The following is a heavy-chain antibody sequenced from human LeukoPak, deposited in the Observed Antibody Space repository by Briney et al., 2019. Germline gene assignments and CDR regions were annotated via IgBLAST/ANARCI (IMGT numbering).Heavy chain of an antibody. CDR3: ANLLGKDHYYGMDV. Sequence: ASVKVSCKASGYTFTNYAMNWVRQAPGQGLEWMGWINTNTGNPTYAQGFTGRFVFSLDTSVSTAYLQISSLKGEDTAVYYCANLLGKDHYYGMDVWGQGTTVTVSS. J-gene: IGHJ6*02. D-gene: IGHD7-27*01. CDR2: INTNTGNP. V-gene: IGHV7-4-1*02. CDR1: GYTFTNYA.